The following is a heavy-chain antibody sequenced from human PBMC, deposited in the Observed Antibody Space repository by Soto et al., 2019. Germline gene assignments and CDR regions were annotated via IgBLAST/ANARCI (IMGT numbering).Heavy chain of an antibody. CDR1: GITFSNYA. V-gene: IGHV3-23*01. Sequence: PVGSLRLSCGASGITFSNYAMSWVRQAPGKGLESLSIISGSGDAIDYADSVKGRFTISRDNSKNTLYLQLNSLRADDTAVYYCAKDRPNGDWGAFDIWGQGTMVTVS. CDR3: AKDRPNGDWGAFDI. CDR2: ISGSGDAI. D-gene: IGHD7-27*01. J-gene: IGHJ3*02.